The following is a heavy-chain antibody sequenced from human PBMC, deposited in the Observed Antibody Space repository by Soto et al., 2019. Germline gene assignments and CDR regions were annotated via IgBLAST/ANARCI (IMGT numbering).Heavy chain of an antibody. CDR1: GGSISSSSYY. Sequence: SETLSLTCTVSGGSISSSSYYWGWIRQPPGKGLEWIGSIYYSGSTYYNPSLKSRVTISVDTSKNQFSLKLSSVTAADTAVYYCARSCIAAAPYYFDYWGQGTLVTVSS. D-gene: IGHD6-13*01. V-gene: IGHV4-39*01. CDR2: IYYSGST. J-gene: IGHJ4*02. CDR3: ARSCIAAAPYYFDY.